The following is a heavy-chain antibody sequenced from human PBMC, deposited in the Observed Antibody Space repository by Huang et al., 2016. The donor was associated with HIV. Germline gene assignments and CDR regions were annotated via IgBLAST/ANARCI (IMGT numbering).Heavy chain of an antibody. CDR2: INDNGYT. V-gene: IGHV4-34*01. D-gene: IGHD6-13*01. Sequence: QVQLQQWGAGLLKPSETLSLTCAVYGGSVSGHYWSWIRQPPGKGLEWIAEINDNGYTNYNPSLKSRATISVHTSRNQFSLKLNSVTAADAAVYYCARASWYEPRSWYFGLWGRGTLVTVSS. J-gene: IGHJ2*01. CDR3: ARASWYEPRSWYFGL. CDR1: GGSVSGHY.